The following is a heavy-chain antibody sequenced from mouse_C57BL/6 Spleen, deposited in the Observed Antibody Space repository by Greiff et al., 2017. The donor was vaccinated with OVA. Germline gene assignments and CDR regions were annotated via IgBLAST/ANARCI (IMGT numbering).Heavy chain of an antibody. D-gene: IGHD1-1*01. CDR3: ARNYGSLPWFAY. CDR2: INPNNGGT. Sequence: EVQLQQSGPELVKPGASVKISCKASGYTFTDYYMNWVKQSHGKSLEWIGDINPNNGGTSYNQKFKGKATLTVDKSSSTAYMELRSLTSEDSAVYYCARNYGSLPWFAYWGQGTLVTVSA. CDR1: GYTFTDYY. V-gene: IGHV1-26*01. J-gene: IGHJ3*01.